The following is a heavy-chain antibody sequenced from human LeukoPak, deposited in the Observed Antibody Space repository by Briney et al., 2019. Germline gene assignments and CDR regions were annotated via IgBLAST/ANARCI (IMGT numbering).Heavy chain of an antibody. CDR3: ARGRECSSTSCLLSENWFDP. D-gene: IGHD2-2*01. J-gene: IGHJ5*02. V-gene: IGHV1-69*04. CDR1: GYTFTSYG. Sequence: SVKVSCKASGYTFTSYGISWVRQAPGQGLEWMGRIIPILGIANYAQKFQGRVTITADKSTSTAYMELSSLRSEDTAVYYCARGRECSSTSCLLSENWFDPWGQGTLVTVSS. CDR2: IIPILGIA.